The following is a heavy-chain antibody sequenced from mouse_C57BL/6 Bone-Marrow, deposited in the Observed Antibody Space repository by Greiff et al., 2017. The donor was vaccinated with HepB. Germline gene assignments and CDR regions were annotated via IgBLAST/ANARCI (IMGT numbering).Heavy chain of an antibody. CDR1: GYAFTNYL. CDR3: ARCYDYDYAMDY. V-gene: IGHV1-54*01. J-gene: IGHJ4*01. D-gene: IGHD2-4*01. Sequence: QVHVKQSGAELVRPGTSVKVSCKASGYAFTNYLIEWVKQRPGQGLEWIGVINPGSGGTNYNEKFKGKATLTADKSSSTAYMQLSSLTSEDSAVYFCARCYDYDYAMDYWGQGTSVTVSS. CDR2: INPGSGGT.